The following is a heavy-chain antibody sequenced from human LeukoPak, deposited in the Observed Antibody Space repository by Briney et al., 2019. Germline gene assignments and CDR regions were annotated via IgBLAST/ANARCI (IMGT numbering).Heavy chain of an antibody. D-gene: IGHD3-9*01. J-gene: IGHJ4*02. CDR2: IYHSGST. V-gene: IGHV4-4*02. Sequence: PSETLSLTCAVSGGSISSSNWWSWVRQPPGKGLEWIGEIYHSGSTNYNPSLKSRVTISVDTSKNQFSLKLSSVTAADTAVYYCARDYDILTGYRRVDYWGQGTLVTVSS. CDR3: ARDYDILTGYRRVDY. CDR1: GGSISSSNW.